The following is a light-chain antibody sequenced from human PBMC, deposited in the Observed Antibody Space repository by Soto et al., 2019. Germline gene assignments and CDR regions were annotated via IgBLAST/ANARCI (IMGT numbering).Light chain of an antibody. CDR1: QSISTY. Sequence: DIQMTQSPSSLSASVGDTVTITCRASQSISTYLNWYQQKPGKAPNLLIHGSSSFQSGVPSRFSGSGSGTDFTLTISSLQPDDFARYYCQQSYSPAYTFGQGTKLEI. J-gene: IGKJ2*01. CDR3: QQSYSPAYT. V-gene: IGKV1-39*01. CDR2: GSS.